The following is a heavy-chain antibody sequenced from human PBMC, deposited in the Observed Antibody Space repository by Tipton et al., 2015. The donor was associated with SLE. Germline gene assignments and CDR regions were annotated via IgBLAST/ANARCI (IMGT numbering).Heavy chain of an antibody. CDR1: GDSIDSSTYY. CDR2: MSHSGGT. CDR3: ARGISSGWWNY. V-gene: IGHV4-39*07. J-gene: IGHJ4*02. Sequence: TLSLTCTVSGDSIDSSTYYWGWIRQPPGKGLEWIGEMSHSGGTNYNPSLKSRVTISVDTSKNQFSLKLSSVTAADTAVYYCARGISSGWWNYWGQGNLVTVSS. D-gene: IGHD6-19*01.